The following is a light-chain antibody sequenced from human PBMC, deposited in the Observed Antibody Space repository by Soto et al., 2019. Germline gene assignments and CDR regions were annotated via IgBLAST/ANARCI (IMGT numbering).Light chain of an antibody. V-gene: IGLV2-14*03. Sequence: QSALTQPASVSGSPGQSITISCTGTSSDVGGYNYVSWYQQHPGKAPKVMIYDVTNRPSGVSSRFSGSKSGNTASLTISGLQVEDEADYYCSSYTSGSTRVVFGGGTKLTVL. CDR2: DVT. CDR1: SSDVGGYNY. CDR3: SSYTSGSTRVV. J-gene: IGLJ2*01.